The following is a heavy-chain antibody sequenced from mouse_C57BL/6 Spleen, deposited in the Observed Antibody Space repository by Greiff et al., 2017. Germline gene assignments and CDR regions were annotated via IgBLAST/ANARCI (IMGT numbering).Heavy chain of an antibody. D-gene: IGHD2-2*01. CDR1: GYSFTGYY. Sequence: EVKLMESGPELVKPGASVKISCKASGYSFTGYYMNWVKQSPEKSLEWIGEINPSTGGTTYNQKFKAKATLTVDKSSSTAYMQLKSLTSEDSAVYYCARSRWLPFDYWGQGTTLTVSS. CDR2: INPSTGGT. CDR3: ARSRWLPFDY. J-gene: IGHJ2*01. V-gene: IGHV1-42*01.